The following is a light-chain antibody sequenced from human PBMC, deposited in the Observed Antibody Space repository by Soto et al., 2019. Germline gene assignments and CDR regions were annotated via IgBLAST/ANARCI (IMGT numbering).Light chain of an antibody. V-gene: IGLV2-14*01. CDR1: SGDVGGYNY. CDR3: ISDTASSPLGV. CDR2: EVS. J-gene: IGLJ3*02. Sequence: QSALTQPASVSGSPGQSITISCTGTSGDVGGYNYVSWFQLHPGKAPKLVIYEVSNRPSGASNRFSGSKSGDTASLAISGLKTEAEADYYCISDTASSPLGVLGGGTKLTVL.